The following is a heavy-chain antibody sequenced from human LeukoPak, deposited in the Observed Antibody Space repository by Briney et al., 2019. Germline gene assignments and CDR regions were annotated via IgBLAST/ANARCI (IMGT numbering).Heavy chain of an antibody. D-gene: IGHD2-2*02. CDR2: ISGRGDST. V-gene: IGHV3-23*01. CDR3: AKGYTTTGFDY. Sequence: GGSLRLSCAASGFTFSSYAMNWVRQAPGKGLEWVSAISGRGDSTYYADSVKGRFTISRDNSKNTLYLQMNSLRAEDTAVYYCAKGYTTTGFDYWGQGTLVTVSS. J-gene: IGHJ4*02. CDR1: GFTFSSYA.